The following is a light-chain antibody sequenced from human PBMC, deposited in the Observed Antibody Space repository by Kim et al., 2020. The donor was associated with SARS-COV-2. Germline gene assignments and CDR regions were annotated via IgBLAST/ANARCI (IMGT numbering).Light chain of an antibody. CDR1: QSISNY. CDR2: AAS. V-gene: IGKV1-39*01. Sequence: DIQMTHSPSSLSASVGDRVTITCRASQSISNYLNWYQQKPGKAPKLLIYAASSLQSGVPSRFSGSGSGTDFTLTISSLQPEDFATYYCQQSYSTPWTFGQGTKVDIK. J-gene: IGKJ1*01. CDR3: QQSYSTPWT.